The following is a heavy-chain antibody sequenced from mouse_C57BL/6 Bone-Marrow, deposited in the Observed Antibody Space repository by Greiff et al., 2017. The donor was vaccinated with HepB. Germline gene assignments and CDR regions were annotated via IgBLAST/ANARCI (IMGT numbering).Heavy chain of an antibody. CDR3: ARDLRDYDCYWYFDV. Sequence: EVQLQESGPGLVKPSQSLSLTCSVTGYSITSGYYWNWIRQFPGNKLEWMGYISYDGSNNYNPSLKNRISITRDTSKNQFFLKLNSVTTEDTATYYCARDLRDYDCYWYFDVWGTGTTVTVSS. V-gene: IGHV3-6*01. CDR2: ISYDGSN. J-gene: IGHJ1*03. CDR1: GYSITSGYY. D-gene: IGHD2-4*01.